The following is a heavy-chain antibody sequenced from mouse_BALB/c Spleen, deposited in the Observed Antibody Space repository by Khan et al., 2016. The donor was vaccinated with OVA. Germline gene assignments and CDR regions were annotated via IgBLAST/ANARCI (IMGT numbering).Heavy chain of an antibody. CDR3: ARVYGGDFDY. J-gene: IGHJ2*01. D-gene: IGHD1-1*01. CDR1: GYSITSDYA. V-gene: IGHV3-2*02. Sequence: VQLKESGPGLVKPSQSLSLICTVTGYSITSDYAWNWIRQFPGNKLEWMGFISYSGNTTYNPSLKSRISITRDTSKNQFFLQLNSVTTEDTATYYCARVYGGDFDYWGQGTTLTVSS. CDR2: ISYSGNT.